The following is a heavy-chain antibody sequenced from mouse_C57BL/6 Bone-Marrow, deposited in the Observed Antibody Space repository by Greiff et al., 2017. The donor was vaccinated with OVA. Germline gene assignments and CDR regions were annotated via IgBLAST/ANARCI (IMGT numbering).Heavy chain of an antibody. CDR3: ESPITGTWFAY. CDR2: INPNNGTT. D-gene: IGHD4-1*01. Sequence: VQLQQSGPELVKPGASVKISCKASGYSFTDYNMNWVKQSNGQSLEWIGVINPNNGTTSYNQKFKGKATLTVDQSSSPAYMQLNSLTSEDSEVYYCESPITGTWFAYWGQGTLVTVSA. CDR1: GYSFTDYN. V-gene: IGHV1-39*01. J-gene: IGHJ3*01.